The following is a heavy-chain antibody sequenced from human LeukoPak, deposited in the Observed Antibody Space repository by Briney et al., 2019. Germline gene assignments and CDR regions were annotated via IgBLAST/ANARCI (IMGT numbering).Heavy chain of an antibody. V-gene: IGHV3-30-3*02. Sequence: GGSLRLSCAASGFTFSSYAMHWVRQAPGKGLEWVAVISYDGSNKYYADSVKGRFTISRDNAKNSLYLQMNSLRAEDTAVYYCAKTSGSYYVPLDYWGQGTLVTVSS. D-gene: IGHD1-26*01. CDR2: ISYDGSNK. CDR3: AKTSGSYYVPLDY. CDR1: GFTFSSYA. J-gene: IGHJ4*02.